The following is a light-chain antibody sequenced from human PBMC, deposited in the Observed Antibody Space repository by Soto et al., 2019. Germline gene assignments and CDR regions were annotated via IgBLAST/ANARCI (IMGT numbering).Light chain of an antibody. CDR2: EVS. J-gene: IGLJ2*01. CDR3: SSYVNYNTFVI. Sequence: QSALTQPASVSGSPGQSITISCTGTSRDVGGYNYVSWHQQHPGKAPKVIITEVSNRPSGVSNRFSGSKSGNTASLTISGLQAEDEADYYCSSYVNYNTFVIFGGGTKVTVL. V-gene: IGLV2-14*01. CDR1: SRDVGGYNY.